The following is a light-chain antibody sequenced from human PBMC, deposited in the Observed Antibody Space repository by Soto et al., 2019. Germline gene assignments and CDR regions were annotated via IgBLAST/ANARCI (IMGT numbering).Light chain of an antibody. CDR1: SSDVGSYNL. CDR3: CSYAGSSTSLVV. Sequence: QSVLTQPASVSGSPGQSITISCTGTSSDVGSYNLVSWYQQHPGKAPQLMIYEVSKRPSGVSNRFSGSKSGNTASLTISGLQAEDEADYYCCSYAGSSTSLVVFGGGTKLTVL. CDR2: EVS. J-gene: IGLJ2*01. V-gene: IGLV2-23*02.